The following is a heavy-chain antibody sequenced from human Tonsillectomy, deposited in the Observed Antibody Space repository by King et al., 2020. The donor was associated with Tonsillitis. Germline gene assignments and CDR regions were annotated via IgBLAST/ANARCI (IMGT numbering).Heavy chain of an antibody. D-gene: IGHD3-10*01. CDR2: IYYTGST. CDR1: GASVTNNNDF. V-gene: IGHV4-39*01. J-gene: IGHJ4*02. CDR3: ARHGPYVSVSGSFYYLDH. Sequence: QLQESGPGLVMPSETLSLTCTVSGASVTNNNDFWGWVRQPPGRGLEWIGTIYYTGSTYYNPSLKSRVTMSVDTSRSQFSLKLSSVTAADTALYYCARHGPYVSVSGSFYYLDHWGQGTLIIVSS.